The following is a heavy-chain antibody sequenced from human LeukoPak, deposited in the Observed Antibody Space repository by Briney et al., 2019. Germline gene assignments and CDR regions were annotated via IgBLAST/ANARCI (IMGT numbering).Heavy chain of an antibody. J-gene: IGHJ4*02. D-gene: IGHD4-17*01. Sequence: SETLSLTCTVSGGSISSYYWSWIRQTAGKGLEWIGRIYSSGSINYNPSLKSRITMSLDTPRNQLSLKLSSVTAADTAVYYCARGISGDYGLGHWGQGTLVTVSS. CDR1: GGSISSYY. V-gene: IGHV4-4*07. CDR3: ARGISGDYGLGH. CDR2: IYSSGSI.